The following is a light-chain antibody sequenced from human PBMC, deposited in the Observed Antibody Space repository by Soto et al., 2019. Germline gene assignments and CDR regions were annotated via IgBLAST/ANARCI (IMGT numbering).Light chain of an antibody. Sequence: EVVLTQSPGILSLSPGERAILSCRASQSVNSGYLAWYQQKPGQAPRLLIYGTSIRAAGIPDRFSGSGSGTDFTLTISRLEPEDFAVYSCQQYLASPPWTFGQGTKVE. CDR3: QQYLASPPWT. J-gene: IGKJ1*01. CDR2: GTS. CDR1: QSVNSGY. V-gene: IGKV3-20*01.